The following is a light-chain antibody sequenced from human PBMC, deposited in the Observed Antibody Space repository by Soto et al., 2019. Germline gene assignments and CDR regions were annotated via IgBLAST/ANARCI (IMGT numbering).Light chain of an antibody. Sequence: QSVLTQPASVSGSPGQSITISCTETISDIGGYNFISWYQHHPGKAPKLVIYDVNKRPSGISYRFSGSKSGNTASLTISGLQAEDEADYYCASYTRTTTLVFGGGTKLTVL. CDR2: DVN. J-gene: IGLJ2*01. CDR3: ASYTRTTTLV. CDR1: ISDIGGYNF. V-gene: IGLV2-14*01.